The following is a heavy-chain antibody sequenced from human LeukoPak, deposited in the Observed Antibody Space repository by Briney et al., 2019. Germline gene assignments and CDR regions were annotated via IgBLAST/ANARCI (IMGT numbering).Heavy chain of an antibody. V-gene: IGHV4-39*07. J-gene: IGHJ4*02. CDR1: GGFISSNSAY. CDR2: IYYSGTT. D-gene: IGHD4-17*01. Sequence: SETLSLTCTVSGGFISSNSAYWSWIRQPPGKALEWIGNIYYSGTTYYNPSLQSRVTMSVDTSKKHFFLKLNSVTAADTAVYYCATGYGDFRVEGRYFYSWGQGTLVTVSS. CDR3: ATGYGDFRVEGRYFYS.